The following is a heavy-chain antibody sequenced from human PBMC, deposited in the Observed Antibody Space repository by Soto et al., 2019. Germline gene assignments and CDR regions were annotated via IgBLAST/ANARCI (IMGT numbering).Heavy chain of an antibody. Sequence: QVQLVESGGGVVQPGRSLRLSCAASGFTFSSYGMHWVRQAPGKGLEWVSFIWHDGSNKYYADSVKGRFTISRDNSKNTLYLQMNSLRAEDTAVYYCARASKNLVGVIYYYGMDVWGQGTTVTVSS. CDR2: IWHDGSNK. CDR1: GFTFSSYG. CDR3: ARASKNLVGVIYYYGMDV. V-gene: IGHV3-33*01. D-gene: IGHD3-10*01. J-gene: IGHJ6*02.